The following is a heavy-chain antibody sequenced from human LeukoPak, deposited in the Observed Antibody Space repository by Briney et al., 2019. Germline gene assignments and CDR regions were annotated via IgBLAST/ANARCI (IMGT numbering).Heavy chain of an antibody. J-gene: IGHJ6*03. V-gene: IGHV3-30*02. CDR3: AKGHTAMVSNYYYYMDV. Sequence: PGGSLRLSCAASGFTFSSCGMHWVRQAPGKGLEWVAFIRYDGSNKYYADSVKGRFTISRDNSKNTLYLQMNSLRAEDTAVYYCAKGHTAMVSNYYYYMDVWGKGTTVTVSS. CDR2: IRYDGSNK. CDR1: GFTFSSCG. D-gene: IGHD5-18*01.